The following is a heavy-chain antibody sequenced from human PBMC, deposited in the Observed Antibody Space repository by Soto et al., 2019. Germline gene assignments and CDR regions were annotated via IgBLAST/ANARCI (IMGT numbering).Heavy chain of an antibody. V-gene: IGHV3-21*01. Sequence: EVQLVESGGGLVKPGGSLRLSCAASGFTFSSYSMNWVHQAPGKGLEWVSSISSSSSYIYYADSVKGRFTISRDNAKNSLYLQMNSLRAEDTAVYYCARNWGYYYYYGMDVWGQGTTVTVSS. CDR1: GFTFSSYS. J-gene: IGHJ6*02. CDR2: ISSSSSYI. CDR3: ARNWGYYYYYGMDV. D-gene: IGHD7-27*01.